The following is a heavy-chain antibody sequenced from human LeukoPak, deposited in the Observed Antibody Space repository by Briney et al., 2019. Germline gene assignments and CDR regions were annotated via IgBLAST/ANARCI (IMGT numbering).Heavy chain of an antibody. CDR2: INTNTGNP. D-gene: IGHD3-9*01. CDR3: ARGRNSYDILTGYYWFFDY. V-gene: IGHV7-4-1*02. CDR1: GYTFTSYA. Sequence: ASVKVSCKASGYTFTSYAMNWVRQAPGQGLEWMGWINTNTGNPTYAQGFTGRFVFSLDTSVSTAYLQISSLKAEDTAVYYCARGRNSYDILTGYYWFFDYWGQGTLVTVSS. J-gene: IGHJ4*02.